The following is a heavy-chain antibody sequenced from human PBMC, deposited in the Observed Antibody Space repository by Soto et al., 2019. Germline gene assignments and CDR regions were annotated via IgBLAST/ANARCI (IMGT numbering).Heavy chain of an antibody. J-gene: IGHJ5*02. Sequence: SETLSLTCTVSGGSISSGDYYWSWIRQPPGKGLEWIGYIYYSGSTYYNPSLKSRVAISVDTSKNHFSLKLSFVTAADTAIYYCARSNSGYYKWFDPWGQGTLVTVSS. V-gene: IGHV4-30-4*01. CDR3: ARSNSGYYKWFDP. CDR1: GGSISSGDYY. D-gene: IGHD3-22*01. CDR2: IYYSGST.